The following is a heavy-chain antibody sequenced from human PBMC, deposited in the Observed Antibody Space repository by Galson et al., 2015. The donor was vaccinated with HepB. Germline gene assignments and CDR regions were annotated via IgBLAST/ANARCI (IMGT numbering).Heavy chain of an antibody. CDR1: GGTFSSYA. D-gene: IGHD5-12*01. CDR3: ARDITAAGYSYGLVRGYSGYAYDPVDY. Sequence: SVKVSCKASGGTFSSYAISWVRQAPGQGLEWMGWISAYNGNTNYAQKLQGRVTMTTDTSTSTAYMELRSLRSDDTAVYYCARDITAAGYSYGLVRGYSGYAYDPVDYWGQGTLVTVSS. V-gene: IGHV1-18*01. CDR2: ISAYNGNT. J-gene: IGHJ4*02.